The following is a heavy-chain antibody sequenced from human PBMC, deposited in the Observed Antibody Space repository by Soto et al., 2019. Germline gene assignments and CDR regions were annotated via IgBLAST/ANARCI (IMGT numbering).Heavy chain of an antibody. Sequence: QVQLVESGGGVVQPGRSLRLSCAASGFTFSSYGMHWVRQAPGKGLAWVAVIWSDGSNKYYAESVKGRFTISRDNSKNTLYLQVNSLRAEDTAVYYCAKEFWSGPFDYWGQGTLVTVSS. V-gene: IGHV3-33*06. CDR3: AKEFWSGPFDY. D-gene: IGHD3-3*01. CDR2: IWSDGSNK. CDR1: GFTFSSYG. J-gene: IGHJ4*02.